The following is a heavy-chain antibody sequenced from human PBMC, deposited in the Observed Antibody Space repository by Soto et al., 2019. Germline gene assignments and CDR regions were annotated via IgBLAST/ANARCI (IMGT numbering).Heavy chain of an antibody. CDR1: VFTCIDYY. CDR3: PSRKEGYYDSSGYHGHVAY. Sequence: SXRLSGSTAVFTCIDYYSVLIRHAPGKGLELVSYISSSSSYTNYADSVKGRFTISRDNAKNSLYLQMNSLRAEDTAVYYCPSRKEGYYDSSGYHGHVAYRGQRPLV. V-gene: IGHV3-11*06. J-gene: IGHJ4*02. D-gene: IGHD3-22*01. CDR2: ISSSSSYT.